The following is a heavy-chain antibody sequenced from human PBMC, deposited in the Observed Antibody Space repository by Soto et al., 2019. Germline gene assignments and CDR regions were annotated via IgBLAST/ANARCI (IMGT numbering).Heavy chain of an antibody. CDR1: GGSISSDIYH. J-gene: IGHJ6*02. Sequence: PSETLSLTCTVSGGSISSDIYHWTWIRQSPGKGLEWIGYIYYSGSIFYNPSFKGRVTISVDTSKNQFSLQLSSVTAADTAVYFCAREDDGGDRDYYGLDVWGQGTTVTVSS. CDR2: IYYSGSI. CDR3: AREDDGGDRDYYGLDV. V-gene: IGHV4-30-4*08. D-gene: IGHD2-21*02.